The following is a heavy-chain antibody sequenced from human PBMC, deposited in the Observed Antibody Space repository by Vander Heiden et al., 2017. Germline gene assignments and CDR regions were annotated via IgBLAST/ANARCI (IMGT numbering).Heavy chain of an antibody. J-gene: IGHJ5*02. D-gene: IGHD2-15*01. CDR2: IIPSFGTA. Sequence: QASGQVLEWRGGIIPSFGTASLAQKFQGRVTITADESTSTAYMELGSLRSEDTAVYYCARDTPYCSGGSCYSSTHPNWFDPWGQGTLVTVSS. V-gene: IGHV1-69*01. CDR3: ARDTPYCSGGSCYSSTHPNWFDP.